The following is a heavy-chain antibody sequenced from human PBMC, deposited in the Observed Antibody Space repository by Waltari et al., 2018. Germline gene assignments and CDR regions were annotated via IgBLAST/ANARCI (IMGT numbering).Heavy chain of an antibody. CDR1: GFTFSNSA. J-gene: IGHJ3*02. CDR2: ISGSGEST. D-gene: IGHD1-26*01. Sequence: EAQLLESGGGLVQPGGSLRLSCVVSGFTFSNSAMSWVRQAPGKGLEWVSGISGSGESTYYGETVEGRFTITRDNSKNTLYLQMNSLRAEDTAVYYCAMGGWELLIGAFDIWGQGTMVTVSS. V-gene: IGHV3-23*01. CDR3: AMGGWELLIGAFDI.